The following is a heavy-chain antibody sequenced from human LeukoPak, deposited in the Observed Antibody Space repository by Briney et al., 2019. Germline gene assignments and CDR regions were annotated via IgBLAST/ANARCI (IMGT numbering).Heavy chain of an antibody. Sequence: ASVKASCKASGGAFTNYAINWVRQAPGQGLEWMGRVIPILGVENYAQKFQGRVTITADTSTSAAYMELSSLRSEDTAVYYCATKYFYDSSGYQTNNPYDYYGMDVWGQGTTVTVSS. D-gene: IGHD3-22*01. CDR3: ATKYFYDSSGYQTNNPYDYYGMDV. CDR1: GGAFTNYA. V-gene: IGHV1-69*04. CDR2: VIPILGVE. J-gene: IGHJ6*02.